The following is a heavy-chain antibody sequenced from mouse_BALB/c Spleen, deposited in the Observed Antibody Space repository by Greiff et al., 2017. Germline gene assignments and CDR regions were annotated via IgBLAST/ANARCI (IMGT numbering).Heavy chain of an antibody. CDR1: GYSITSGYY. D-gene: IGHD2-10*02. J-gene: IGHJ3*01. CDR3: ARPLYGNGPFAY. V-gene: IGHV3-6*02. CDR2: ISYDGSN. Sequence: EVQLQESGPGLVKPSQSLSLTCSVTGYSITSGYYWNWIRQFPGNKLEWMGYISYDGSNNYNPSLKNRISITRDTSKNQFFLKLNSVTTEDTSTYYCARPLYGNGPFAYWGQGTLVTVSA.